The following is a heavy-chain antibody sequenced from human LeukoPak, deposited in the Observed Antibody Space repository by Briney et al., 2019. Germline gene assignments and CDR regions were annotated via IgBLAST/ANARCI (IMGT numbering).Heavy chain of an antibody. CDR1: GGSISSSSYY. Sequence: SETLSLTCTVSGGSISSSSYYWGWIRQPPGKGLEWIGSIYYSGSTYYNPSLRSRVSISSDTSKIQFSLELTSVTAADTAVYYCARLKATVSIHAYFDSWGQGTLVTVSS. D-gene: IGHD4-17*01. CDR3: ARLKATVSIHAYFDS. CDR2: IYYSGST. J-gene: IGHJ4*02. V-gene: IGHV4-39*07.